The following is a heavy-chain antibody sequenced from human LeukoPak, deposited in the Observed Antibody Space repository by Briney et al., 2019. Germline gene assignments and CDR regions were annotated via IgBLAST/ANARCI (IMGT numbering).Heavy chain of an antibody. CDR2: ISAYNGNT. CDR3: ARGGRRAAAGTGLTY. CDR1: GYTFTSYG. V-gene: IGHV1-18*01. D-gene: IGHD6-13*01. J-gene: IGHJ4*02. Sequence: ASVKVSCKASGYTFTSYGISLVRQAPGQGLEWMGWISAYNGNTNYAQKLQGRVTMTTDTSTSTAYMELRSLRSDDTAVYYCARGGRRAAAGTGLTYWGQGTLVTVSS.